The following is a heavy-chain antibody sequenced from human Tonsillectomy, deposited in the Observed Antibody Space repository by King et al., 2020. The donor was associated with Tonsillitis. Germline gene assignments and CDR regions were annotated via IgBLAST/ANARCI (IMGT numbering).Heavy chain of an antibody. D-gene: IGHD1-26*01. CDR2: ISYDGSNK. J-gene: IGHJ6*02. V-gene: IGHV3-30-3*01. CDR1: GFTFSSYD. Sequence: VQLVESGGGVVQPGRSLRLSCAASGFTFSSYDMHWVRQAPGKGLAWVAVISYDGSNKHYADSVKGRFTISRDNSKNTLYLQMNSLRAEDTAVYYCARWSIGGSYSAFGMDVWGQGTTVTVSS. CDR3: ARWSIGGSYSAFGMDV.